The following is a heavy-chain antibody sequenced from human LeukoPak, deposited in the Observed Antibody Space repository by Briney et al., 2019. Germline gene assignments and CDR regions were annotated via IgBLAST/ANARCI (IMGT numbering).Heavy chain of an antibody. CDR3: ARLYYDSSGQYYFDY. V-gene: IGHV4-59*11. CDR2: VYYSGST. J-gene: IGHJ4*02. D-gene: IGHD3-22*01. Sequence: SETLSLTCTVSGDCISSHYWSWIRQPPGKGLEWIGYVYYSGSTNYNPSLKSRVTISVDTSKNQFSLKLSSVTAADAAMYYCARLYYDSSGQYYFDYWGQGTLVTVSS. CDR1: GDCISSHY.